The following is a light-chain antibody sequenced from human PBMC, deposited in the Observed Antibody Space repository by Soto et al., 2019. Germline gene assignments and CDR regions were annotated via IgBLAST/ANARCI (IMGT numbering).Light chain of an antibody. Sequence: EIVLTQSPGPLSLSPGERATLSCRASQTIINNYIAWYQQKPGLAPRLLIYSASSRATGIPDRFSGSGSATDFTLTISKVEPGDFAVYYCHQYGNSPGTFGQGTKVEIK. CDR3: HQYGNSPGT. V-gene: IGKV3-20*01. CDR2: SAS. CDR1: QTIINNY. J-gene: IGKJ1*01.